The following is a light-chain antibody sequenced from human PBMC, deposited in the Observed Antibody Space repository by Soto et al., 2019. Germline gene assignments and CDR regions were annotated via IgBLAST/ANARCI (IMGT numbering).Light chain of an antibody. CDR2: GDS. CDR1: GSNIGAGYD. J-gene: IGLJ1*01. Sequence: QSVLTQPPSVSGAPGQRVTISCTGSGSNIGAGYDVHWYQHRPGTAPKLLVFGDSHRPSGVPDRFSGSKSGNTASLTISGLQAEDEADYFCSSYSISTAYLFGTGTKLTVL. CDR3: SSYSISTAYL. V-gene: IGLV1-40*01.